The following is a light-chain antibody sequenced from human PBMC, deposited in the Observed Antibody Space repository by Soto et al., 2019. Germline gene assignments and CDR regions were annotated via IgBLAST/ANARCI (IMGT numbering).Light chain of an antibody. CDR3: QQRSNWPIT. CDR2: DAS. Sequence: EIVLTQSPATLSLSPGERATLSCRTSQSVSKYFAWYQQKPGRAPRLLIYDASSRATGSPARFIGSGSGTDFTLTISSLEPEDLAIDDCQQRSNWPITFGQGTRLEIK. J-gene: IGKJ5*01. V-gene: IGKV3-11*01. CDR1: QSVSKY.